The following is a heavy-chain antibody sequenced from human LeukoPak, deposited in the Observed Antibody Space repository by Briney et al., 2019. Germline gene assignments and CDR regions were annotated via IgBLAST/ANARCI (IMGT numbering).Heavy chain of an antibody. CDR1: GGTFSSYT. CDR3: ARKGGLGTYGIFDY. CDR2: IIPIVGEP. J-gene: IGHJ4*02. D-gene: IGHD3-10*01. V-gene: IGHV1-69*02. Sequence: SVTVSCKASGGTFSSYTISWVRQAPGQGLEWMGGIIPIVGEPDYAQKLQGRVTITADMSTSTAYMELSSLRSEDTAVYYCARKGGLGTYGIFDYWGQGTLVTVSS.